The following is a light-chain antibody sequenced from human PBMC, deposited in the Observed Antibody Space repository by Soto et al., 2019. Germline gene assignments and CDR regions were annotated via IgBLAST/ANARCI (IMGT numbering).Light chain of an antibody. CDR3: HHYGDSPIYT. V-gene: IGKV3-20*01. J-gene: IGKJ3*01. Sequence: EIVLTQSPGTLSLSPGATATLSCRASQSVSRNYLAWFQQKPGQAPRLLIHGASSRAAGTPDRFSGSGSGTDFTLTISRLEPEDFAVYFGHHYGDSPIYTFGPGTKVYFK. CDR1: QSVSRNY. CDR2: GAS.